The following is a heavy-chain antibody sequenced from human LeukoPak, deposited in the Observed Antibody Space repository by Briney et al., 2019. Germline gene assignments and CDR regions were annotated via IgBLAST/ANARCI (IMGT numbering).Heavy chain of an antibody. CDR2: IKQDGSVK. V-gene: IGHV3-7*04. D-gene: IGHD1-26*01. Sequence: TGGSLRLSCEASGFTFSSQGMSWVRKAPGRGLEGVANIKQDGSVKNYVDSVKGRFTISRDNAKNSLYLKMNNLRAEDTAVYYCARDRSYPDYFDYWGQGTLVTVSS. CDR1: GFTFSSQG. CDR3: ARDRSYPDYFDY. J-gene: IGHJ4*02.